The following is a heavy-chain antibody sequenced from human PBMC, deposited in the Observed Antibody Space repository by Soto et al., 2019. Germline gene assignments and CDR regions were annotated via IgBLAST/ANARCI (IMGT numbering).Heavy chain of an antibody. J-gene: IGHJ4*02. Sequence: QVQLVQAGAEVKKPGASVKVSCKASGYTFTSYDINWVRQATGQRLEWVGWMKPNRGNTGYAQKVQGRVTMTRNTSISTADMELSSLRSEDTAVYYCARGRVVPAAQRRYRYGYGNFDYWGQGTLVTVSS. D-gene: IGHD5-18*01. V-gene: IGHV1-8*01. CDR2: MKPNRGNT. CDR3: ARGRVVPAAQRRYRYGYGNFDY. CDR1: GYTFTSYD.